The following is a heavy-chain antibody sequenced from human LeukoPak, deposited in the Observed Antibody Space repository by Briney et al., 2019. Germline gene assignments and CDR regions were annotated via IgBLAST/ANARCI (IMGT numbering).Heavy chain of an antibody. V-gene: IGHV4-31*03. CDR2: IYYSGST. J-gene: IGHJ3*02. CDR3: ARAPRITIFGVDIPGAFDI. CDR1: GGSISSVVYY. Sequence: SETLSLTCTVSGGSISSVVYYWSWIRQHPGKGLEWIGYIYYSGSTNYNPPLKSRVTLSVDTCKNQFSLKLSSVTAADTAVYYCARAPRITIFGVDIPGAFDIWGQGTMVTVSS. D-gene: IGHD3-3*01.